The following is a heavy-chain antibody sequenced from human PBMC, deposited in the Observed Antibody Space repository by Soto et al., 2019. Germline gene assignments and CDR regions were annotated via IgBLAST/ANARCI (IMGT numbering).Heavy chain of an antibody. CDR2: TFYRGST. V-gene: IGHV4-59*01. D-gene: IGHD3-16*02. Sequence: SETLSPTCTIPGGSISDYSWNCIRQPAGRGLEWIGHTFYRGSTKYNPSLWDHVTISGGSSQTQLSLRLKSVTAADTAFYYCAGGSNSYLERPIVWGQGILVTVSS. CDR1: GGSISDYS. J-gene: IGHJ4*02. CDR3: AGGSNSYLERPIV.